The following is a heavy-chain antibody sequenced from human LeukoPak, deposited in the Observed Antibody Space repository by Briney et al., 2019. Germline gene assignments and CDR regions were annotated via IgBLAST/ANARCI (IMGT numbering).Heavy chain of an antibody. CDR2: INWNGGSS. D-gene: IGHD4-17*01. V-gene: IGHV3-20*04. Sequence: GGSLRLSCAASGFTFAYYGLSWVRQAPGKGLEWVSGINWNGGSSGYAYSVKGRFTISRDDAKNSLSLQINSLRAEDTALYCCARAVRYGEIDYWGQGTLVTVSS. CDR3: ARAVRYGEIDY. CDR1: GFTFAYYG. J-gene: IGHJ4*02.